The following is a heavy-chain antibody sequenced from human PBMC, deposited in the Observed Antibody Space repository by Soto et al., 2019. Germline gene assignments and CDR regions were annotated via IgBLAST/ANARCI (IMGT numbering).Heavy chain of an antibody. CDR3: AIAFWGSGFGVVFFDF. Sequence: ETLPLPYAVSGGSFSGYYWTWIRQPPGKGLEWIGEINHRGSTNYNPSLKSRVTISVDTSKNQLSLKLSSVTAADTAVYYCAIAFWGSGFGVVFFDFCGQGTLVPGSA. CDR2: INHRGST. J-gene: IGHJ4*02. D-gene: IGHD3-3*01. V-gene: IGHV4-34*01. CDR1: GGSFSGYY.